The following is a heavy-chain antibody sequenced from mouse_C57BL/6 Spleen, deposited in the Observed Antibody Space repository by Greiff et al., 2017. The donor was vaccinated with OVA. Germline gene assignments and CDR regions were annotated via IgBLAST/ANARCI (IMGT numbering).Heavy chain of an antibody. CDR3: DPDITTVVGGDD. V-gene: IGHV1-59*01. D-gene: IGHD1-1*01. CDR1: GYTFTSYW. CDR2: IDPSDSYT. Sequence: QVQLQQPGAELVRPGTSVKLSCKASGYTFTSYWMHWVKQRPGQGLEWIGVIDPSDSYTNYNQKFKGKATLTVDTSTSTTYMQLSSLTSEDAAVYDCDPDITTVVGGDDWGQGTTLTVSS. J-gene: IGHJ2*01.